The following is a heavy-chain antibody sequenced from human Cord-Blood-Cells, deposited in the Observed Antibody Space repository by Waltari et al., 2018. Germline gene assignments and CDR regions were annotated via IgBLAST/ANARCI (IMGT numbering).Heavy chain of an antibody. CDR1: GGSFSGYY. CDR2: INHSGST. CDR3: ARGRQLVAFDI. J-gene: IGHJ3*02. V-gene: IGHV4-34*01. D-gene: IGHD6-6*01. Sequence: QVQLQQWGAGLLKPSETLSLTCAVDGGSFSGYYWSWIRQPPGKGLEWIGEINHSGSTNYNPSLKSRVTISVDTSKNQFSLKLSSVTAADTAVYYCARGRQLVAFDIWGQGTMVTVSS.